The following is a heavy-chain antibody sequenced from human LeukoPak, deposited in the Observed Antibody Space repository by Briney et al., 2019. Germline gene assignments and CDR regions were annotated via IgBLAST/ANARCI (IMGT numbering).Heavy chain of an antibody. V-gene: IGHV1-18*04. D-gene: IGHD3-10*01. CDR3: ATDHYNAFHF. Sequence: ASVKVSCRASGYAFTTIGFSWVRQAPGQGLEWMGWISGANGNTNYAPQFQGRVNMTIDTSTSTAFMELRSLRSDHTAVYSCATDHYNAFHFWGQGTMVIVSS. CDR2: ISGANGNT. J-gene: IGHJ3*01. CDR1: GYAFTTIG.